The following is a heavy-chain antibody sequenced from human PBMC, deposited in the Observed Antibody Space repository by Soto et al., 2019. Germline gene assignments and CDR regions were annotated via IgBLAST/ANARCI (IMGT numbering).Heavy chain of an antibody. D-gene: IGHD2-2*01. J-gene: IGHJ4*02. CDR3: ARVTVVGGHFDY. V-gene: IGHV3-30-3*01. CDR1: GFTFSSYA. CDR2: ITDDGSNK. Sequence: QVQLVESGGGVVQPGRSLRLSCAASGFTFSSYAMHWVRQAPGKGLEWVAVITDDGSNKYYADSVKGRFTISRDNSKNTLYLQMNSLRAEDTAVYYCARVTVVGGHFDYWGQGTLVTVSS.